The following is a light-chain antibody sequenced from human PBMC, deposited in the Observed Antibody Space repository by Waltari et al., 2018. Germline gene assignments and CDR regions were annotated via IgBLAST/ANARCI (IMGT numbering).Light chain of an antibody. CDR3: QVWDSSSVV. CDR2: RDA. J-gene: IGLJ2*01. CDR1: NIGGKN. V-gene: IGLV3-9*01. Sequence: SYELTQPLSVSVVLGQTATISWGGNNIGGKNVHWYQQKTGQAPVLVIYRDANRPSGIPEQFSGSNSGNTATLTITRAQAGDEADYYCQVWDSSSVVFGGGTK.